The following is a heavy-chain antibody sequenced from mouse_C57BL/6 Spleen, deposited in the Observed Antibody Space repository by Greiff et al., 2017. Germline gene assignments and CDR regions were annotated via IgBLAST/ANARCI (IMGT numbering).Heavy chain of an antibody. CDR2: IYPGDGDT. V-gene: IGHV1-82*01. J-gene: IGHJ4*01. Sequence: VHLVESGPELVKPGASVKISCKASGYAFSSSWMNWVKQRPGKGLEWIGRIYPGDGDTNYNGKFKGKATLTADKSSSTAYMQLSSLTSEDSAVYFCAREAGSNYRAMDYWGQGTSVTVSS. CDR1: GYAFSSSW. D-gene: IGHD2-5*01. CDR3: AREAGSNYRAMDY.